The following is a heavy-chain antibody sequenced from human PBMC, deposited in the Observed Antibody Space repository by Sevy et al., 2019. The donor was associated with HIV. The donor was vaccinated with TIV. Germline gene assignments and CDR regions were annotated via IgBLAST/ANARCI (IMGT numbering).Heavy chain of an antibody. CDR3: ANSRGRYEGSSWLYYYYIMDV. D-gene: IGHD6-13*01. CDR1: GFSFSRHG. Sequence: GGSLRLSCVAAGFSFSRHGMHWARQAPGKGLEWVAVISNDGSDKEYAESVKGRFTVSRDNSKDTVYLQMSSLRLDDTAVYYCANSRGRYEGSSWLYYYYIMDVWGQGTTVTVSS. CDR2: ISNDGSDK. J-gene: IGHJ6*02. V-gene: IGHV3-30*18.